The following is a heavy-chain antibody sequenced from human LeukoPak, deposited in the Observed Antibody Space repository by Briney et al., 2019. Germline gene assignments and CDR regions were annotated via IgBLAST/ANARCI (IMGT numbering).Heavy chain of an antibody. CDR1: GYGFNSYW. J-gene: IGHJ4*02. Sequence: GESLKISCKGSGYGFNSYWIVWVRQMPGKGLEGMGIIYSRDSDTRNGPSFQAQSPISADSPIRTAYLQWSSLKASDTAMYYCARGSDRGYNYGFDYWGQGTLVTVSS. D-gene: IGHD5-18*01. CDR3: ARGSDRGYNYGFDY. V-gene: IGHV5-51*04. CDR2: IYSRDSDT.